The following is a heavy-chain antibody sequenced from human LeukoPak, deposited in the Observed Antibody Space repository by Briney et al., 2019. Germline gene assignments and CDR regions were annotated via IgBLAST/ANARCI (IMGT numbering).Heavy chain of an antibody. J-gene: IGHJ4*02. V-gene: IGHV4-59*01. CDR2: IYYSGST. CDR1: GGSISSYY. CDR3: ARDPSSGWYWYFDY. D-gene: IGHD6-19*01. Sequence: PSETLSLTCTVSGGSISSYYWSWIRQPPGKGLEWIGYIYYSGSTNYNPSLKSRVTISVDTSKNLFSLKLSSVTAADTAVYYCARDPSSGWYWYFDYWGQGTLVTVSS.